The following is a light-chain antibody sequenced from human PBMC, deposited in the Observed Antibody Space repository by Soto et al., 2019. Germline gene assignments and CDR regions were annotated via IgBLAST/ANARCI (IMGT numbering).Light chain of an antibody. V-gene: IGKV4-1*01. CDR2: WAS. Sequence: DIVMTQSPDSLAVSLGERATINCKSSQNVLNRANNKNYIAWYQQKPGQPPKLLIYWASTRESGVPDRFGGSGSGTDFTLTISSLQAEDVAVYFCQQYFNTPLTFGGGTKVEIK. CDR1: QNVLNRANNKNY. CDR3: QQYFNTPLT. J-gene: IGKJ4*01.